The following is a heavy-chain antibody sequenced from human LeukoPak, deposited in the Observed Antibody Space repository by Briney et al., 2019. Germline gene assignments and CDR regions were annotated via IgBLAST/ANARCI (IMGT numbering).Heavy chain of an antibody. V-gene: IGHV4-34*01. Sequence: PSETLSLTRAVYGGSFSAYWSWIRQSPGKGLQWIAEVNHRGDTNYNPSVKGRVTISVDTSKNQFSPKVTSLTAADTAVYYCARGPTISETGYFDYWGQGTLVTVSS. CDR3: ARGPTISETGYFDY. J-gene: IGHJ4*03. D-gene: IGHD1-1*01. CDR1: GGSFSAY. CDR2: VNHRGDT.